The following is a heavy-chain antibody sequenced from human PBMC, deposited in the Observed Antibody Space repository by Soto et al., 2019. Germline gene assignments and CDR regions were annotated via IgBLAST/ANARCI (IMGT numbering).Heavy chain of an antibody. V-gene: IGHV3-23*01. CDR1: GFPFSSYA. Sequence: EVQLLASGGGLVQPGGSLRLACAASGFPFSSYAMSWVRQAPGKGLEWVSTVSGSGGRAYYADSVKGRSTIPIDNDKNTLPLHMTALIAEDTAIYYCAKDYLPYYYDSSAYYFGCWGQGTMVTVSS. J-gene: IGHJ4*02. D-gene: IGHD3-22*01. CDR2: VSGSGGRA. CDR3: AKDYLPYYYDSSAYYFGC.